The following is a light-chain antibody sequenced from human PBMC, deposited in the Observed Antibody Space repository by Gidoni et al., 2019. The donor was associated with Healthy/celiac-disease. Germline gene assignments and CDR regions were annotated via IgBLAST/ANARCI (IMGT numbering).Light chain of an antibody. Sequence: QSALTQPASVSGSPGQSLTISCTGTSSDVGVYNYVSWYQQHPGKAPKLMIYDVSNRPSGVSNRFSGSKSGNTASLTISGLQAEDEAVYYCSSYTSSSTNVVFGGGTKLTVL. J-gene: IGLJ2*01. V-gene: IGLV2-14*01. CDR2: DVS. CDR1: SSDVGVYNY. CDR3: SSYTSSSTNVV.